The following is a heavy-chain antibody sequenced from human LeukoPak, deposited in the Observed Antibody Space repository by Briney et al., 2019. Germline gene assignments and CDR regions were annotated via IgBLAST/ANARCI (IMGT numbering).Heavy chain of an antibody. CDR2: INPNSGGT. J-gene: IGHJ4*02. CDR1: GYTFICYY. CDR3: ARALGSEEEMYYDILTGYIFDY. Sequence: ASVKVSCKSSGYTFICYYIHWVRQAPGQGLEWMGWINPNSGGTNYAQKFQGRVTMTRDTSISTAYMELSRLRPDDTAVYYCARALGSEEEMYYDILTGYIFDYWGQGTLVTVSS. V-gene: IGHV1-2*02. D-gene: IGHD3-9*01.